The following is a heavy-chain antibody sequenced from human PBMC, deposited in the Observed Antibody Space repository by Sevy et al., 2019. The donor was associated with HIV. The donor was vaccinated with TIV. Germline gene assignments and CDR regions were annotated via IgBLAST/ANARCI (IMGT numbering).Heavy chain of an antibody. Sequence: GGSLRLSCAASGFTFSSYSMNWVRQAPGKGLEWVSYISSSSTTIYYADSVKGQFTISRDNAKNSLYLQMNSLRDEDTAVYYCARGYTGYDVGPLDYWGQGTLVTVSS. CDR2: ISSSSTTI. CDR1: GFTFSSYS. CDR3: ARGYTGYDVGPLDY. J-gene: IGHJ4*02. D-gene: IGHD5-12*01. V-gene: IGHV3-48*02.